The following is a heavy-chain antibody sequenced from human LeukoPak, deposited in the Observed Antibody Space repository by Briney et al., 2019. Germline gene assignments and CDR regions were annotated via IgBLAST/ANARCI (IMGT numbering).Heavy chain of an antibody. V-gene: IGHV3-30*18. Sequence: GRSLRLSCAASGFTFSSYGMHWVREAPGKGLEWVAVISYDGSNKYYADSVKGRFTISTDKSRNTLYLQMNSLRAEDTAVYYCAKDIGYQLPTSDYWGQGTLVTVSS. J-gene: IGHJ4*02. D-gene: IGHD2-2*01. CDR3: AKDIGYQLPTSDY. CDR2: ISYDGSNK. CDR1: GFTFSSYG.